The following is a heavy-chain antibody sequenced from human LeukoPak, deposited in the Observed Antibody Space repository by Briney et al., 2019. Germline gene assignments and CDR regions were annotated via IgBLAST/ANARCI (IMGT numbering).Heavy chain of an antibody. V-gene: IGHV3-30*02. CDR3: ARGLGDYDDFRLGY. CDR1: VFTFSTYG. D-gene: IGHD4-17*01. CDR2: IPSDGSDN. J-gene: IGHJ4*02. Sequence: GGSLRLSCAASVFTFSTYGFHWVRQAPGKGLEWVAFIPSDGSDNYYANSVKGRFTISRDNSKNTLYLQMNSLRSEDTAVYYCARGLGDYDDFRLGYWGQGTLVTVSS.